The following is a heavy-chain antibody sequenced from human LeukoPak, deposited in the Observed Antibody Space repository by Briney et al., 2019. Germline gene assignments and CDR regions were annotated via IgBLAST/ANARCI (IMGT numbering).Heavy chain of an antibody. V-gene: IGHV3-73*01. D-gene: IGHD3-10*01. CDR2: IRSKANSYAT. CDR3: TREYYYGSGSYSRTNDY. J-gene: IGHJ4*02. Sequence: PGGSLRLSCAASGFTFSGSAMHWVRQASGKGLEWVGRIRSKANSYATAYAASVKGRFTISRDDSKNTAYLQMNSLKTEDTAVYYCTREYYYGSGSYSRTNDYWGQGTLVTVSS. CDR1: GFTFSGSA.